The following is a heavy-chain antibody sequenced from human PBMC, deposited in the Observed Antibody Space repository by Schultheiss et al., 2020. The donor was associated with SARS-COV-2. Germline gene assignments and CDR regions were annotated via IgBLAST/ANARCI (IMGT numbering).Heavy chain of an antibody. Sequence: SETLSLTCTVSGGSISSGGYYWSWIRQPPGKGLEWIGYIYYSGSTNYNPSLKSRVTISVDTSKNQFSLKLSSVTAADTAVYYCARGVGGAAAETVDYWGQGTLVTVSS. CDR1: GGSISSGGYY. CDR2: IYYSGST. J-gene: IGHJ4*02. CDR3: ARGVGGAAAETVDY. D-gene: IGHD6-13*01. V-gene: IGHV4-61*08.